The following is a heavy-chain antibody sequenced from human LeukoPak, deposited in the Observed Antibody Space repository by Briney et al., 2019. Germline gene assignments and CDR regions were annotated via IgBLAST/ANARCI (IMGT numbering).Heavy chain of an antibody. Sequence: SESLSLTCAVSGGSISSGSYYWSWIRQPPGRGLDWFSCSCHSGSTYYNPSLKSRITISVDRSKNQFSLKLSSVTAADTAVYYCARGNLRGWGTVDWFDPWGQGTLVTVSS. J-gene: IGHJ5*02. CDR1: GGSISSGSYY. CDR2: SCHSGST. CDR3: ARGNLRGWGTVDWFDP. V-gene: IGHV4-30-2*01. D-gene: IGHD3-16*01.